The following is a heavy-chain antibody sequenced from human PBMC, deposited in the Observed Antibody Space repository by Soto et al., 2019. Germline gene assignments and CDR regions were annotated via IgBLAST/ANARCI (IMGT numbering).Heavy chain of an antibody. J-gene: IGHJ4*02. CDR1: GFTFSSYG. Sequence: QVQLVESGGGVVQPGRSLRLSCAASGFTFSSYGMHWVRQAPGKGLEWVAVIWYDGSNKYYADSAKGRFTISRDNSKNTLYLQMNSLRAEDTAVYYCARVMVAAAGFDYWGQGTLVTVSS. V-gene: IGHV3-33*01. CDR3: ARVMVAAAGFDY. D-gene: IGHD6-13*01. CDR2: IWYDGSNK.